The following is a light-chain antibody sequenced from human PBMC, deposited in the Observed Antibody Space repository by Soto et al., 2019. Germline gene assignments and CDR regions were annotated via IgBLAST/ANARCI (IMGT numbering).Light chain of an antibody. J-gene: IGKJ4*01. CDR3: QQFQAYPLP. Sequence: QLTQSPSSLSASVGYRVTIPCRASQDISTSLAWYQQKPGKPPKLLIYDASTLESGVPSRFSVRGSVTDFTLTISSLQPEDFAAYFCQQFQAYPLPLGGGTRVDI. CDR2: DAS. CDR1: QDISTS. V-gene: IGKV1-13*02.